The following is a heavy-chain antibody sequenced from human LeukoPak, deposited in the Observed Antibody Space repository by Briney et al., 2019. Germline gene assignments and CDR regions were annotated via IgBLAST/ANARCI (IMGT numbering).Heavy chain of an antibody. Sequence: PGGSLRLSCAASGFTFSSYAMSWVRQAPGKGLEWVSAISGSGGSTYYADSVKGRFTISRDNSKNTLYLQMNSLRAEDAAVYYCAKGYSSSWYWTTDYWGQGTLVTVSS. CDR1: GFTFSSYA. J-gene: IGHJ4*02. D-gene: IGHD6-13*01. CDR3: AKGYSSSWYWTTDY. V-gene: IGHV3-23*01. CDR2: ISGSGGST.